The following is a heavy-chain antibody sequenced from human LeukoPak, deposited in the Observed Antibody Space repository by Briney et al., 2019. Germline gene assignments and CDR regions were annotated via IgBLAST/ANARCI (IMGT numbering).Heavy chain of an antibody. CDR1: GFTFSSYE. Sequence: PGGSLTLSCAASGFTFSSYEMNWVRQAPGKGLEWVSYISSSGSTIYYADSVKGRFTISRDNAKNSLYLQMNSLRAEDTAVYYCARIGSQRWLQLYYYYYMDVWGKGTTVTISS. D-gene: IGHD5-24*01. J-gene: IGHJ6*03. V-gene: IGHV3-48*03. CDR2: ISSSGSTI. CDR3: ARIGSQRWLQLYYYYYMDV.